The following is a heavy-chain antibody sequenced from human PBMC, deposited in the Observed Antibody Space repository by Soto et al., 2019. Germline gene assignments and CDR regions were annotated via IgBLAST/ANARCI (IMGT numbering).Heavy chain of an antibody. D-gene: IGHD6-13*01. CDR2: IQSGGPT. J-gene: IGHJ6*02. Sequence: GGSLRLSCAASGFTVSSKYMSWVRQAPGKGLEWVSLIQSGGPTYYADSVKGRFTISRDNSKNTLYLQMNSLRAEDTAVYYCAKDWQLQLVVEYYYGMDVCGQGTTLTVSS. CDR1: GFTVSSKY. CDR3: AKDWQLQLVVEYYYGMDV. V-gene: IGHV3-66*01.